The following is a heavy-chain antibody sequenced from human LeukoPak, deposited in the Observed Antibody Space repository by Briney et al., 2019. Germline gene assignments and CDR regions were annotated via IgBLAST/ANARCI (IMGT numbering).Heavy chain of an antibody. CDR2: INPNSGGT. D-gene: IGHD3-16*02. CDR3: ARIIRGFWGGYLDY. Sequence: ASVKVSCKTSGYTFTDYYMHWVRQAPGQGLEWMGWINPNSGGTNYAQKFQGRVTMTRDTSISTAYMELSRLRSDDTAVYYCARIIRGFWGGYLDYWGQGTLGTVSS. V-gene: IGHV1-2*02. J-gene: IGHJ4*02. CDR1: GYTFTDYY.